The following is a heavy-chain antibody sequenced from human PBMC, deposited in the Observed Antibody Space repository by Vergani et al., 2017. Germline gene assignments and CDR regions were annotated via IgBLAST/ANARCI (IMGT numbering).Heavy chain of an antibody. V-gene: IGHV3-74*01. Sequence: EVQLVESGGGLVQPGGSLRLSCAASGFTFSSYWMHWVRQAPGKGLVWVSRINNDGSSTSYADSVKGRFTISRDNAKNTLYLQMNSLRAEDTAVYYCARGARVGATSARGQFDYWGQGTLVTVSS. CDR2: INNDGSST. CDR3: ARGARVGATSARGQFDY. D-gene: IGHD1-26*01. CDR1: GFTFSSYW. J-gene: IGHJ4*02.